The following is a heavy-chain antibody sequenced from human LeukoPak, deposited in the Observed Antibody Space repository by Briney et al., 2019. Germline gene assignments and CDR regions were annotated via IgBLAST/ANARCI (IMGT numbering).Heavy chain of an antibody. V-gene: IGHV4-59*02. Sequence: SETLSLTCVVSGASVSSSHWNWIRQLPGKGLEWIGCLSYTGKTDYNPSLTSRVTISLDTSKNQVSLKLRSVAAADTAVYYCSEGYFEPFDHWGQGTLVTVSS. CDR1: GASVSSSH. D-gene: IGHD2/OR15-2a*01. CDR3: SEGYFEPFDH. J-gene: IGHJ4*02. CDR2: LSYTGKT.